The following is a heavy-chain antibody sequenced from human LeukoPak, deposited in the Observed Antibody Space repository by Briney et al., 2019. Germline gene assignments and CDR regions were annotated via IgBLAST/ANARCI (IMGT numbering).Heavy chain of an antibody. D-gene: IGHD3-10*01. J-gene: IGHJ3*02. Sequence: GSLRLSCAASGFTVSSNYMNWVRQAPGKGLEWVSVIYSGGSTYYADSVKGRFTISRDNSKNTLYLQMNSLRAEDTAVYYCARGGWFGELLLGAFDIWGQGTMVTVSS. CDR2: IYSGGST. CDR3: ARGGWFGELLLGAFDI. V-gene: IGHV3-53*01. CDR1: GFTVSSNY.